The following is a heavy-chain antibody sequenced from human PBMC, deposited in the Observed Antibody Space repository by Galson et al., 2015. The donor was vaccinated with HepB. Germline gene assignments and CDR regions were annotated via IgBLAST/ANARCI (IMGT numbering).Heavy chain of an antibody. V-gene: IGHV3-74*01. CDR2: INTDGTSA. CDR1: GFTFSSYW. CDR3: ARELMGGGGYFGMDV. J-gene: IGHJ6*02. Sequence: SLRLSCAASGFTFSSYWMHWVRQAPGKGLVWVSRINTDGTSATCADSVKGRFTISRDNAKNTLYLQMNSLRAEDTAVYYCARELMGGGGYFGMDVWGQGTTVTVSS. D-gene: IGHD2-21*01.